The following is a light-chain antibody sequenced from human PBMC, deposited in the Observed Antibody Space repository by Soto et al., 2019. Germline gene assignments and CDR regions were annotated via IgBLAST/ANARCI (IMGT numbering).Light chain of an antibody. J-gene: IGLJ1*01. CDR3: SSYTTRSTYV. CDR1: SSDVGDYKY. CDR2: EVS. Sequence: QSVLTQPASVSGSPGQSITISCTGTSSDVGDYKYVSWYQQHPGKAPKLVISEVSNRPSGISNRFSGSKSGNTASLTISGLQAEDGADYYCSSYTTRSTYVFGTGTKVTVL. V-gene: IGLV2-14*01.